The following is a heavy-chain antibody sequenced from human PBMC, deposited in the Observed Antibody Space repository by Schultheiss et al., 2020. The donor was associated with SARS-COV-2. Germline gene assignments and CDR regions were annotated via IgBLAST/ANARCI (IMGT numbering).Heavy chain of an antibody. V-gene: IGHV3-74*01. D-gene: IGHD3/OR15-3a*01. CDR1: GFTFSSYW. J-gene: IGHJ4*02. CDR2: INSDGSST. Sequence: LRLSCAASGFTFSSYWMHWVRQAPGKGLVWVSRINSDGSSTSYADSVKGRFTISRDNAKNTLYLQMNSLRAEDTAVYYCARGLGLGHAYFDYWGQGTLVTVSS. CDR3: ARGLGLGHAYFDY.